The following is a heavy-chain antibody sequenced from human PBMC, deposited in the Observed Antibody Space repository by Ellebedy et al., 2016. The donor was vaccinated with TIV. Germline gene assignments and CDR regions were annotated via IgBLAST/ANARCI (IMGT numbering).Heavy chain of an antibody. J-gene: IGHJ6*02. CDR1: GFTFSSYA. Sequence: GGSLRLSXAASGFTFSSYAMSWVRQAPGKGLEWVAVISYDGSNKYYADSVKGRFTISRDNSKNTLYLQMNSLRAEETAVYYCARAHYGMDVWGQGPTVTVSS. CDR3: ARAHYGMDV. V-gene: IGHV3-30*03. CDR2: ISYDGSNK.